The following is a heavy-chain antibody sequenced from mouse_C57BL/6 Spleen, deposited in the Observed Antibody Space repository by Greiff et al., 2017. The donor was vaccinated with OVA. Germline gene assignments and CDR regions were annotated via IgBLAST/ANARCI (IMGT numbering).Heavy chain of an antibody. V-gene: IGHV5-17*01. CDR3: ARKVAEYWYFDV. CDR1: GFTFSDYG. CDR2: ISSGSSTI. D-gene: IGHD1-1*01. Sequence: VQLKESGGGLVKPGGSLKLSCAASGFTFSDYGMPWVRQPPEKGLEWVAYISSGSSTIYYADTVKGRFTISRDNAKNTLFLQMTSLRSEDTAMYYCARKVAEYWYFDVWGTGTTVTVSS. J-gene: IGHJ1*03.